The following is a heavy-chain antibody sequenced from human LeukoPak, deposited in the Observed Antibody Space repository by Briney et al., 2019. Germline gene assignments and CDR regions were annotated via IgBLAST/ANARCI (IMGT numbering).Heavy chain of an antibody. Sequence: SETLSLTCAVYGGSFSGYYWSWIRQPPGKGLEWIGEINHSGSTNYNPSLKSRVTISVDTSKNQFSLRLSSVTAADTAVYYCASSIRHRDYWSQGTLVTVSS. CDR2: INHSGST. CDR3: ASSIRHRDY. CDR1: GGSFSGYY. J-gene: IGHJ4*02. V-gene: IGHV4-34*01.